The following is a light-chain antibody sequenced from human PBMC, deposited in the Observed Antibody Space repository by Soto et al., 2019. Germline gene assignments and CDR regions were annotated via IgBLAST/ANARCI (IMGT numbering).Light chain of an antibody. V-gene: IGLV2-23*02. CDR1: SSDVGNYKY. CDR2: EVS. CDR3: CSYAGSSTFEV. J-gene: IGLJ1*01. Sequence: QSALTQPASVSGSPGQSITISCTGTSSDVGNYKYVSWYQQHPGKAPKLMIYEVSKRPSGVSNRFSGSKSGNTASLTISGLQAEDEADYYCCSYAGSSTFEVFGTGTKLTVL.